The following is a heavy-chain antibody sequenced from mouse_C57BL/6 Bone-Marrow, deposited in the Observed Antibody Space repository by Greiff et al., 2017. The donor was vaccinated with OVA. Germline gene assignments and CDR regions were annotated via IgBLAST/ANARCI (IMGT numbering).Heavy chain of an antibody. CDR2: IYSGGGYT. V-gene: IGHV1-63*01. Sequence: QVLLMESGAELVRPGTSVKMSCTASGFTFTNYRTGWAKQRPGTGLEWIGDIYSGGGYTIYHEKFKGMATLTADNSSSTAYMQYSSLTSEDSAIYYCARGPLYYYGSSNWYIDVWGTGTTVTVSS. CDR1: GFTFTNYR. D-gene: IGHD1-1*01. CDR3: ARGPLYYYGSSNWYIDV. J-gene: IGHJ1*03.